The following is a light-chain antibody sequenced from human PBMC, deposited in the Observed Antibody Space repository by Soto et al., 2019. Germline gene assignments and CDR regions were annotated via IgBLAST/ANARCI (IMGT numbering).Light chain of an antibody. CDR2: DVS. CDR1: SSDVGGYNY. Sequence: QSALTQPASLSGSPGQSITISCTGTSSDVGGYNYVSWYQQHPGKAPKLVIYDVSNRPSGVSNRFSGSKSGNTASLTISGLQAEDEADYYCNSYTSSSTYVFGTGTKVTVL. CDR3: NSYTSSSTYV. J-gene: IGLJ1*01. V-gene: IGLV2-14*01.